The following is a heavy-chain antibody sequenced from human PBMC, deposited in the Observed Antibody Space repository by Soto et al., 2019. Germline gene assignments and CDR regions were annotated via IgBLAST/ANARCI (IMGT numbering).Heavy chain of an antibody. J-gene: IGHJ4*02. CDR3: VKDGGYCSSSTCYSPRNHYFDS. Sequence: GGSLRLSCEASGFAFSDYWMSWVRQAPGKGPEWVANIKFDGSVKQYVDSVRGRFSISRDNSRNSLFLQMNSLRAGDTAIYYCVKDGGYCSSSTCYSPRNHYFDSWGQGTLVTVSS. D-gene: IGHD2-2*01. CDR2: IKFDGSVK. V-gene: IGHV3-7*03. CDR1: GFAFSDYW.